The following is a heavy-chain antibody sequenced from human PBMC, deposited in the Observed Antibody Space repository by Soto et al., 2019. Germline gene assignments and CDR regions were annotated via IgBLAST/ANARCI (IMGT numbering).Heavy chain of an antibody. D-gene: IGHD2-8*01. CDR1: GYSFSNNW. CDR2: VYPADSKT. Sequence: GESLKISCKGSGYSFSNNWIGWMRQMPGKGLEWMGIVYPADSKTRYSPSFEGQVTISADNSISTAYLQWSSLKASDTAMYYCAKFRVGGYCTSDVCYQFDNWGLGTLVTVSS. CDR3: AKFRVGGYCTSDVCYQFDN. J-gene: IGHJ4*02. V-gene: IGHV5-51*01.